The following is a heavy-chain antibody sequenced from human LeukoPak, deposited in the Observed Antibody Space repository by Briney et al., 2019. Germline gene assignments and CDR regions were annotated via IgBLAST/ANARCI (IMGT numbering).Heavy chain of an antibody. J-gene: IGHJ4*02. Sequence: GGSLRLPCAASGFTFSSYGMHWVRQAPGKGLEWVAFIRYDGSNKYYADSVKGRFTISRDNSKNTLYLQMNSLRAEDTAVYYCAKDLLAAADPFDYWGQGTLVTVSS. D-gene: IGHD6-13*01. CDR1: GFTFSSYG. CDR2: IRYDGSNK. V-gene: IGHV3-30*02. CDR3: AKDLLAAADPFDY.